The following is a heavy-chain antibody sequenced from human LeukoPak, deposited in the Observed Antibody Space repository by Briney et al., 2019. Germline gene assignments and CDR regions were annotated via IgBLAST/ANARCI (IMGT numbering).Heavy chain of an antibody. J-gene: IGHJ6*02. V-gene: IGHV4-34*01. D-gene: IGHD2-2*01. CDR2: INHSGST. CDR1: GGSFSGYY. CDR3: ARARRYCSSTSCYLGNYYYYGMDV. Sequence: SETLSLTCAVYGGSFSGYYWSWIRQPPGKGLEWIGEINHSGSTNYNPSLKSRVTISVDTFKNQFSLKLSSVTAADTAVYYCARARRYCSSTSCYLGNYYYYGMDVWGQGTTVTVSS.